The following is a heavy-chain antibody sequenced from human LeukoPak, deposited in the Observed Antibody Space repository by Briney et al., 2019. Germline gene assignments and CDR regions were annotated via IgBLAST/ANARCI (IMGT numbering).Heavy chain of an antibody. V-gene: IGHV4-34*01. CDR2: INHSGST. Sequence: SETLSLTCAVYGGSFSGYYWSWIRQPPGKGLEWIGEINHSGSTNYNPSLKSRVTISGDTSKNQFSLKLSSVTAADTAVYYCARDREYYDSSGYYYEKGYYYYYMDVWGKGTTVTVSS. D-gene: IGHD3-22*01. CDR3: ARDREYYDSSGYYYEKGYYYYYMDV. J-gene: IGHJ6*03. CDR1: GGSFSGYY.